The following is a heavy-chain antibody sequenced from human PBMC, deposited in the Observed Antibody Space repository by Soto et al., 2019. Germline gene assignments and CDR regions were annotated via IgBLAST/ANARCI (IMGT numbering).Heavy chain of an antibody. V-gene: IGHV3-11*01. CDR3: ATDSSTSWLFNYYYYYMDV. Sequence: QVQLVESGGGLVKPGGSLRLSCAASGFTFSDYYMSWIRQAPGKGLEWVSYISSSGSTIYYADSVKGRFTISRDNAKNSLYLHMNRLRAEDTAVYYCATDSSTSWLFNYYYYYMDVWGKGTTVTVSS. J-gene: IGHJ6*03. D-gene: IGHD2-2*01. CDR1: GFTFSDYY. CDR2: ISSSGSTI.